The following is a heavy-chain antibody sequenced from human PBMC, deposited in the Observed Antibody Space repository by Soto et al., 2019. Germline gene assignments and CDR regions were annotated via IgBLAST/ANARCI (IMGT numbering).Heavy chain of an antibody. Sequence: QVQLVQSGAEVKKPGSSVKVSCKASGGTFSSYTISWVRQAPGQGLEWMGRIIPILGIANYAQKFQGRVTNAADKSTSTGYMELSSLRSEDTAVYYCAGRYRGDEFRHDYWGQETLVSVSS. CDR3: AGRYRGDEFRHDY. CDR2: IIPILGIA. J-gene: IGHJ4*02. V-gene: IGHV1-69*02. D-gene: IGHD3-16*02. CDR1: GGTFSSYT.